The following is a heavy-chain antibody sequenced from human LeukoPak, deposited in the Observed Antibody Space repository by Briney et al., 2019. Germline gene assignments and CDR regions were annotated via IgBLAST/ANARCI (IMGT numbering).Heavy chain of an antibody. V-gene: IGHV1-8*01. CDR1: GYTFTSYD. CDR3: ARGPYDFWSGYYTDQYYMDV. J-gene: IGHJ6*03. D-gene: IGHD3-3*01. Sequence: ASVTVSFTASGYTFTSYDNKWMRQAHGQGLEWMGWMNTNSGNIGYAQKFQGRVTMTRNTSISKAYMELSSLRSEDTAVYYCARGPYDFWSGYYTDQYYMDVWGKGTTVTVSS. CDR2: MNTNSGNI.